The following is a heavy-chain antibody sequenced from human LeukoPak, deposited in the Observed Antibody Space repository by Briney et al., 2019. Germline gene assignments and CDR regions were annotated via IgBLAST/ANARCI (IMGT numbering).Heavy chain of an antibody. CDR2: INSDGSST. CDR3: TTGYSSGWPPGGAFDI. J-gene: IGHJ3*02. Sequence: AGGSLRLSCAASGFTFSSYWMHWVRQAPGKGLVWVSRINSDGSSTSYADSVKGRFTISRDNAKNTLYLQMNSLKTEDTAVYYCTTGYSSGWPPGGAFDIWGQGTVVTVSS. V-gene: IGHV3-74*01. CDR1: GFTFSSYW. D-gene: IGHD6-19*01.